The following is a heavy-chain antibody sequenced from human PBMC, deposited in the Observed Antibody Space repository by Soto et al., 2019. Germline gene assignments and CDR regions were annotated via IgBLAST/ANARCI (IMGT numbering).Heavy chain of an antibody. CDR2: INPSGGST. J-gene: IGHJ6*02. CDR3: ARGVTGTPYYYYYYGMDV. Sequence: ASVKVSCKASGYTFTSYYMHWVRQAPGQGLEWMGIINPSGGSTSYAQKFQDRVTMTRDTSTSTVYMELSSLRSEDTAVYYCARGVTGTPYYYYYYGMDVWGQGTTVTVSS. CDR1: GYTFTSYY. D-gene: IGHD1-20*01. V-gene: IGHV1-46*01.